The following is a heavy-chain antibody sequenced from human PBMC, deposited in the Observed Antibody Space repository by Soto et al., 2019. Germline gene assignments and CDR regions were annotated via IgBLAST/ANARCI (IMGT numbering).Heavy chain of an antibody. J-gene: IGHJ4*02. V-gene: IGHV3-21*01. Sequence: EVQLVESGGGLVKPGGSLRLSCAASGFTFSSYSMNWVRQAPGKGLEWVSSISSSSSFIYYADSVKGRFTISRDNAKNSLYLQMNSLRAEDTAVYYCARADCSSPSCYAPEDYSSDLGGYWGQGTLVTVSS. D-gene: IGHD2-2*01. CDR3: ARADCSSPSCYAPEDYSSDLGGY. CDR2: ISSSSSFI. CDR1: GFTFSSYS.